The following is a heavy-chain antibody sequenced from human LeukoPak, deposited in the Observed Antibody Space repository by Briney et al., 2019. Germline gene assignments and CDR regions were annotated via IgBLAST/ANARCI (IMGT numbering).Heavy chain of an antibody. CDR1: GYSISSGYY. J-gene: IGHJ5*02. CDR3: ARHYYGSGSYYTRFDP. CDR2: IYYSGST. Sequence: PSETLSLTCTVSGYSISSGYYWGWLRPPPGKGLEWIGIIYYSGSTYYNPSLKSRVTISVDTSKNQFSLKLSSVTAADTAVYYCARHYYGSGSYYTRFDPWGQGTLVTVSS. V-gene: IGHV4-38-2*02. D-gene: IGHD3-10*01.